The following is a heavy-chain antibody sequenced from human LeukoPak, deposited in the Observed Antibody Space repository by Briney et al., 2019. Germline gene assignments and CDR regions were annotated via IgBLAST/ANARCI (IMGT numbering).Heavy chain of an antibody. J-gene: IGHJ4*02. D-gene: IGHD3-22*01. CDR2: LYSGGTT. V-gene: IGHV3-53*01. CDR3: AKQPRYYYDSSGYYYYY. CDR1: AFTVSSNY. Sequence: GGSLRLSCAASAFTVSSNYMTWVRQAPGKGLEWVSVLYSGGTTYYADSVKGRFTISRDNSKNTLYLQMNSLGAEDTAVYYCAKQPRYYYDSSGYYYYYWGQGTLVTVSS.